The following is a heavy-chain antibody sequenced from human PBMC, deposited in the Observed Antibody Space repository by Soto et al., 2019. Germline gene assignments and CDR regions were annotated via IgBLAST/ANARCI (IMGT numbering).Heavy chain of an antibody. CDR2: ISAYNGNT. V-gene: IGHV1-18*01. J-gene: IGHJ6*03. CDR1: GYSFTNYG. CDR3: ARDRGVAPPVAGNTHYYYYMDV. D-gene: IGHD6-19*01. Sequence: QDRLVQSGVEVKKPGASVRVSCKASGYSFTNYGITWVRQAPGQGFEWMGWISAYNGNTNYAQKFQGRVTLTPDAPTGTAYWELRSLRPDDTAVYYCARDRGVAPPVAGNTHYYYYMDVWGKGTTVTVSS.